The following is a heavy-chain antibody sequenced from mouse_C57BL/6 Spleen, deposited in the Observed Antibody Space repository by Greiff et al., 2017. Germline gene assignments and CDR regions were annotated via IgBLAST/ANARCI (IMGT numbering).Heavy chain of an antibody. J-gene: IGHJ1*03. D-gene: IGHD4-1*02. Sequence: EVKLQESGPGLVKPSQSLSLTCSVTGYSITSGYYWNWIRQFPGNKLEWMGYISYDGSNNYNPSLKNRISITRDTSKNQFFLKLNSVTTEDTATYYCARVDNWDWYFDVWGTGTTVTVSS. V-gene: IGHV3-6*01. CDR3: ARVDNWDWYFDV. CDR1: GYSITSGYY. CDR2: ISYDGSN.